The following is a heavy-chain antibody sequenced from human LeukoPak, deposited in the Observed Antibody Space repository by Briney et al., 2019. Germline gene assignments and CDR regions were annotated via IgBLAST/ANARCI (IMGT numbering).Heavy chain of an antibody. Sequence: SETLSLTCTVSGYSISSGYYWGWIRQPPGKGLEWIGEINHSGSTNYNPSLKSRVTISVDTSKNQFSLKLSSVTAADTAVYYCARNYYGSGGVGYWGQGTLVTVSS. D-gene: IGHD3-10*01. CDR3: ARNYYGSGGVGY. CDR2: INHSGST. J-gene: IGHJ4*02. CDR1: GYSISSGYY. V-gene: IGHV4-38-2*02.